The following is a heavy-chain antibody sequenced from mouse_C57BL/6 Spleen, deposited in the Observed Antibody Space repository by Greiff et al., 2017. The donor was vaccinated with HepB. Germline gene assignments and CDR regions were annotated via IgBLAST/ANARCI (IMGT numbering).Heavy chain of an antibody. V-gene: IGHV1-15*01. CDR1: GYTFTDYE. CDR2: IDPETGGT. CDR3: TRAYDYDVGYAMDY. D-gene: IGHD2-4*01. Sequence: VQLQQSGAELVRPGASVTLSCKASGYTFTDYEMHWVKQTPVHGLEWIGAIDPETGGTAYNQKFKGKAILTADKSSSTAYMELRSLTSEDSAVYYCTRAYDYDVGYAMDYWGQGTSVTVSS. J-gene: IGHJ4*01.